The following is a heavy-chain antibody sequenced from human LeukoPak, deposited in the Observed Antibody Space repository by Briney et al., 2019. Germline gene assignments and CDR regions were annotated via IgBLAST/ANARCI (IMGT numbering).Heavy chain of an antibody. CDR1: GFTFSSYS. CDR3: ARERYSYGYDWFDP. V-gene: IGHV3-21*01. Sequence: GGSLRLSCAASGFTFSSYSMNWLRQAPGKGLEWVSSISSSSSYIYYADSVKGRFTISRDNAKNSLYLQMNSLRAEDTAVYYCARERYSYGYDWFDPWGQGTLVTASS. J-gene: IGHJ5*02. D-gene: IGHD5-18*01. CDR2: ISSSSSYI.